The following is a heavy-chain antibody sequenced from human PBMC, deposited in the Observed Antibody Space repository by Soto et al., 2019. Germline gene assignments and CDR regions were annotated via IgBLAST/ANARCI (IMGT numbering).Heavy chain of an antibody. CDR2: ISGSGGST. CDR1: GFTFSSYA. J-gene: IGHJ4*02. Sequence: EVQLLESGGGLVQPGGSLRLSCAASGFTFSSYAMSWVRQAPGKGLEWVSTISGSGGSTYYADSVKGRFTISRDNSKNTLYLQLNSLRAEDTAVYYCAKDGSKGSSWYFYWGQGTLVTVSS. CDR3: AKDGSKGSSWYFY. D-gene: IGHD6-13*01. V-gene: IGHV3-23*01.